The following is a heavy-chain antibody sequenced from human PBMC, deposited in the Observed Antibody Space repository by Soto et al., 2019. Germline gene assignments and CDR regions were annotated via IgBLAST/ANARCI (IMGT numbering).Heavy chain of an antibody. J-gene: IGHJ1*01. Sequence: LRLSCIGSGFSFSAYNMNWFRQAPGKGLEWVSSIKVGSSGIYQPDSMKGRFTISRDDARNSVYLQINSLRAEDTALYFCVRSPKIGVRGAFWGRGTQVTASS. CDR2: IKVGSSGI. V-gene: IGHV3-21*01. CDR1: GFSFSAYN. CDR3: VRSPKIGVRGAF. D-gene: IGHD3-16*01.